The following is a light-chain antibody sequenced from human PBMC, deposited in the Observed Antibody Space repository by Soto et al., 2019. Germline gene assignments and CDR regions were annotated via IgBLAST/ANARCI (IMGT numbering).Light chain of an antibody. J-gene: IGKJ1*01. CDR1: QSVNSY. Sequence: EIVMTQSPATLSVSPGERATLSCRASQSVNSYLAWFQQKPGQAPRLLIYGASTRATGIPARFSGSGSGTEFTLTISRLQSEDFAVYYCQQYNNWWTFGQGTKVDIK. V-gene: IGKV3-15*01. CDR3: QQYNNWWT. CDR2: GAS.